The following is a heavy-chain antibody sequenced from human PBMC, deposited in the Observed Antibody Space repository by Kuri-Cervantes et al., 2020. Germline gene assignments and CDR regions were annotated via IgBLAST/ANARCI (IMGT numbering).Heavy chain of an antibody. CDR2: IYYSGST. J-gene: IGHJ6*03. V-gene: IGHV4-59*01. Sequence: SETLSLTCTVSGGSISSYYWSWIRQPPGKGLEWIGYIYYSGSTTYNPSLKSRVTMSVDTSKNQFSLSLTSVTAADTAVYYCARGRSVSTSSYHYYFMDVWGKGTTVTVSS. D-gene: IGHD3-10*01. CDR1: GGSISSYY. CDR3: ARGRSVSTSSYHYYFMDV.